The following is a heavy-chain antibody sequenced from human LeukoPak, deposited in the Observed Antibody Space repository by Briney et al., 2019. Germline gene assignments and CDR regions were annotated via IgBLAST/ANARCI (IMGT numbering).Heavy chain of an antibody. CDR2: IYYSGST. CDR3: ARGEMATIEDAFDI. V-gene: IGHV4-59*11. D-gene: IGHD5-24*01. CDR1: AGSISSHY. J-gene: IGHJ3*02. Sequence: SETLSLTCTVSAGSISSHYWSWIRQSPEKGLEWIGYIYYSGSTNYNPSLKSRVTISVDTSKNQFSLKLSSVTAADTAVYYCARGEMATIEDAFDIWGQGTMVTVSS.